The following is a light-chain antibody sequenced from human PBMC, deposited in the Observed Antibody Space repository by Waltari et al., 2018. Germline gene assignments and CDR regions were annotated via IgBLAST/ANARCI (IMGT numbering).Light chain of an antibody. CDR1: SSNIGRSS. V-gene: IGLV1-47*01. CDR3: AAWDDSLSGRF. J-gene: IGLJ1*01. CDR2: RNN. Sequence: QSVLTQPPSASGTPGQRVSMSCSGSSSNIGRSSVSWYQQVPGTAPKLLIYRNNQRPSGVPYRFSGSKSGTSASLAISGLRSEDEADYYCAAWDDSLSGRFFGSGTKVTVL.